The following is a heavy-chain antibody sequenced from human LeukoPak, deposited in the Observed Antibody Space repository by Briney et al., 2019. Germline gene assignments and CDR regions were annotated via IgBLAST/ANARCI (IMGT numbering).Heavy chain of an antibody. CDR1: GFTFSRCG. CDR2: IRYDGTNK. J-gene: IGHJ5*02. CDR3: ARALRYFDWFDTDHWFDP. V-gene: IGHV3-30*02. Sequence: PGGSLRLSCAASGFTFSRCGMHWVRQAPGKGLEWVAFIRYDGTNKYYADSVKGRFTISRDNAKNSLYLQMNSLRAEDTAVYYCARALRYFDWFDTDHWFDPWGQGTLVTVSS. D-gene: IGHD3-9*01.